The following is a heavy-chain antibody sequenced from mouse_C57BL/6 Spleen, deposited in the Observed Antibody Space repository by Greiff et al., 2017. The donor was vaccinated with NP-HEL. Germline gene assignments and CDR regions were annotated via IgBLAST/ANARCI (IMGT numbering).Heavy chain of an antibody. D-gene: IGHD2-3*01. V-gene: IGHV1-76*01. J-gene: IGHJ4*01. CDR1: GYTFTDYY. CDR2: IYPGSGNT. Sequence: QVQLQQSGAELVRPGASVKLSCKASGYTFTDYYINWVKQRPGQGLEWIARIYPGSGNTYYNEKFKGKATLTAEKSSSTAYMQLSSLTSEDSAVYFCAREGGYYDYYAMDYWGQGTSVTVSS. CDR3: AREGGYYDYYAMDY.